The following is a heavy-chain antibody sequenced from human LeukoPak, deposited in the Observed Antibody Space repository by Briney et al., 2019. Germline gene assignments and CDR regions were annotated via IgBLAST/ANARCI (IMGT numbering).Heavy chain of an antibody. J-gene: IGHJ4*02. CDR2: VYYSGVT. CDR1: GGSISSYY. Sequence: PSETLSLTCTVSGGSISSYYWSWIRQPPGKGLEWIAYVYYSGVTSYNPSLKSRVAISIDTSKNQFSLKLSSVTAADTAVYYCARAYRTQKVIRGYSYGLVVGPFDYWGQGTLVTVSS. V-gene: IGHV4-59*01. CDR3: ARAYRTQKVIRGYSYGLVVGPFDY. D-gene: IGHD5-18*01.